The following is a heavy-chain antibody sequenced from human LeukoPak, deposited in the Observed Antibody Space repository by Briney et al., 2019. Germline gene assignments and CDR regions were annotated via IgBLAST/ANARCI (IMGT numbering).Heavy chain of an antibody. V-gene: IGHV3-23*01. J-gene: IGHJ5*02. CDR2: ISFSGTTT. CDR1: GFTFSTYA. Sequence: GGSLRLSCAASGFTFSTYAMSWVRQAPGQGLEWVSAISFSGTTTYYADSVKGRFTTSRDNLKNTLYLQMNSLGAEDTAVYFCAKEVKAPTNWFDPWGQGTLVTVSS. CDR3: AKEVKAPTNWFDP.